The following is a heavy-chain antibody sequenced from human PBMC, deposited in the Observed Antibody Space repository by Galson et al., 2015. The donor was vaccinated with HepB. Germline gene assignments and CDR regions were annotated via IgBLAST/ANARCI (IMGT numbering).Heavy chain of an antibody. J-gene: IGHJ4*02. Sequence: CAISGDSVSSNSAAWNWIRQSPSRGLEWLGRTYYRSKWDYDYAESEKSRITINPDTSKNQLSLQLYPVTPEDTAVYSCAVGYSSGYYPFVYFDYWGQGTLVTVSS. CDR2: TYYRSKWDY. CDR1: GDSVSSNSAA. V-gene: IGHV6-1*01. D-gene: IGHD3-22*01. CDR3: AVGYSSGYYPFVYFDY.